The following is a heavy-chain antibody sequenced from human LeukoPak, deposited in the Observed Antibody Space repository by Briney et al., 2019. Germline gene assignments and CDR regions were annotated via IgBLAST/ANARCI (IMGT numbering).Heavy chain of an antibody. CDR2: IYHSGST. V-gene: IGHV4-38-2*02. J-gene: IGHJ4*02. CDR3: ARQDYDILTGYPFDY. D-gene: IGHD3-9*01. Sequence: PSETLSLTCTVSGYSISSGYYWGWIRQPPGKGLEWIGSIYHSGSTYYNPSLKSRVTISVDTSKNQFSLKLSSVTAADTAVHYCARQDYDILTGYPFDYWGQGTLVTVSS. CDR1: GYSISSGYY.